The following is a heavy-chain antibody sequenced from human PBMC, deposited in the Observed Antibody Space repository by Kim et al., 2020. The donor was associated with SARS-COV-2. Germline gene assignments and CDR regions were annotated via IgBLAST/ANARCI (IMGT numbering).Heavy chain of an antibody. J-gene: IGHJ4*02. Sequence: GGSLRLSCTASGFTFGDYAMSWVRQAPGKGLEWVGFIRSKAYGGTTEYAASVKGRFTISRDDSKSIAYLQMNSLKTEDTAVYYCTSSTARWLQLGVGYWGQGTLVTVSS. CDR1: GFTFGDYA. CDR2: IRSKAYGGTT. V-gene: IGHV3-49*04. CDR3: TSSTARWLQLGVGY. D-gene: IGHD5-12*01.